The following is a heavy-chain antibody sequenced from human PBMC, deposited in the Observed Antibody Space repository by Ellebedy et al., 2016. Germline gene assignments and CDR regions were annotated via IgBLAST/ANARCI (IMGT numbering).Heavy chain of an antibody. D-gene: IGHD5-24*01. J-gene: IGHJ4*02. V-gene: IGHV3-48*04. CDR1: GFIFTNPW. CDR2: INHRSEGI. Sequence: GESLKISXVGSGFIFTNPWMTWVRQAPGKGLEWISYINHRSEGIGYADSVKGRFTISRDNAKNSVYLQMNSLRVEDTATYYCAKNDGWGYWGQGTLVTVSS. CDR3: AKNDGWGY.